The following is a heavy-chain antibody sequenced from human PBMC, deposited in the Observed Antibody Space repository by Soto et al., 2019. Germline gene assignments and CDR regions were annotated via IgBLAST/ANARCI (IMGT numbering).Heavy chain of an antibody. D-gene: IGHD3-22*01. J-gene: IGHJ4*02. Sequence: PGGSLRLSCAASGFTFSNAWMNWVRQAPGKGLEWVGRIKSKTDGGTTDYAAPVKGRFTISRDDSKNTLYLQMNSLKTEDTAVYYCTTDYYYDSSGYYWAYWGQGTLVTVSS. CDR2: IKSKTDGGTT. V-gene: IGHV3-15*07. CDR3: TTDYYYDSSGYYWAY. CDR1: GFTFSNAW.